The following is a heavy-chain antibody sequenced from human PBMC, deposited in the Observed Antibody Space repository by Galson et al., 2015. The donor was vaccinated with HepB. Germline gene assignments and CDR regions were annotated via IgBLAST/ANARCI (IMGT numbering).Heavy chain of an antibody. D-gene: IGHD2-8*01. CDR1: GGSISSSSYY. Sequence: LSLTCTVSGGSISSSSYYWGWIRQPPGRGLEWIASIHYSGNTYYNPSLKSRLTISVDTSKNQFSLRLTSVTAADTAVYYCARHTADTYCTNGVCYRWAFDPWGHGTLVTVSS. V-gene: IGHV4-39*01. CDR2: IHYSGNT. CDR3: ARHTADTYCTNGVCYRWAFDP. J-gene: IGHJ5*02.